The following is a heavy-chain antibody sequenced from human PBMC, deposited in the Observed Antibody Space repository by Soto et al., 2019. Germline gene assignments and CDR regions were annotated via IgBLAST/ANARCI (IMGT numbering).Heavy chain of an antibody. CDR1: GFTFNHYA. D-gene: IGHD2-15*01. V-gene: IGHV3-23*01. CDR2: IIANGGT. J-gene: IGHJ4*02. Sequence: GYLRLSCASSGFTFNHYAMSWVRQSPGKGLEWVSIIIANGGTFYADSVKGRFTISRDNSKNTVYLQMSSLRVEDTAIYYCAKDYTVAADPSSVNFVDYWGQG. CDR3: AKDYTVAADPSSVNFVDY.